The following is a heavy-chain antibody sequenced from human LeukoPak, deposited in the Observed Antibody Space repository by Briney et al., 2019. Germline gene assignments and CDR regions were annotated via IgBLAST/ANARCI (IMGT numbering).Heavy chain of an antibody. CDR3: AKDRGYSYGNGFDY. Sequence: GGSLRLSCAASGFTFDDYAMHWVRQAPGKGLEWVSGISWNSGSIGYADSVKGRFTISRDNAKNSLYLQMNSLRAEDTALYYCAKDRGYSYGNGFDYWGQGTLVTVSS. J-gene: IGHJ4*02. V-gene: IGHV3-9*01. CDR2: ISWNSGSI. CDR1: GFTFDDYA. D-gene: IGHD5-18*01.